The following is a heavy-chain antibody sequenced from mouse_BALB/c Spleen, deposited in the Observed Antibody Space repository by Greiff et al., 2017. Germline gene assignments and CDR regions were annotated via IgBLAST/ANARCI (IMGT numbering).Heavy chain of an antibody. CDR3: ATYYGNYVVSWFAY. CDR2: IWAGGST. D-gene: IGHD2-10*01. Sequence: VKVEESGPGLVAPSQSLSITCTVSGFSLTSYGVHWVRQPPGKGLEWLGVIWAGGSTNYNSALMSRLSISKDNSKSQVFLKMNSLQTDDTAMYYCATYYGNYVVSWFAYWGQGTLVTVSA. J-gene: IGHJ3*01. CDR1: GFSLTSYG. V-gene: IGHV2-9*02.